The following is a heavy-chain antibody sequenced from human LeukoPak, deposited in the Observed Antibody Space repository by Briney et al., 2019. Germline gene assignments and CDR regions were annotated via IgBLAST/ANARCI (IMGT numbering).Heavy chain of an antibody. CDR1: GFSFSRHD. CDR2: ISISGDK. J-gene: IGHJ2*01. D-gene: IGHD1-14*01. CDR3: AREPPTPGYWYYDL. Sequence: GGSLRLSCVASGFSFSRHDIHWVRQDTGKGLEWVPAISISGDKHYSDSVKGRFTISRADAENSVFLQMSSLRAGDTAVYFCAREPPTPGYWYYDLWGRGTLVTVSS. V-gene: IGHV3-13*01.